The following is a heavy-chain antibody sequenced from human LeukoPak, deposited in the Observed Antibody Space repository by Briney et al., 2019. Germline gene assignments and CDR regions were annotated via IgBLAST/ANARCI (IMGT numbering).Heavy chain of an antibody. CDR1: GFTFDDYG. J-gene: IGHJ4*02. D-gene: IGHD3-22*01. CDR2: INWNGGST. Sequence: PGGSLRLSCAASGFTFDDYGMSWVRQAPGKGLEWVSGINWNGGSTGYADSVKGRFTISRDNAKNSLYLQMNSLRAEDTAVYYCARYYYDSSGRRFDYWGQGTLVTVSS. V-gene: IGHV3-20*04. CDR3: ARYYYDSSGRRFDY.